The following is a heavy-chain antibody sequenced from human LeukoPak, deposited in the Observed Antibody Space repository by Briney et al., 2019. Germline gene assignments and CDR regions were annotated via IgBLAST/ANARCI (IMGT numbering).Heavy chain of an antibody. CDR3: ASSSLRYFDL. Sequence: GGSLRLSCAASGFTVSSNYMSWVRQAPGKGLEWVSVIYSGGSTYYADSVKGRFTISRDNSKNTLYLQMNSLRAEDTAVCYCASSSLRYFDLWGQGTLVTVSS. CDR1: GFTVSSNY. V-gene: IGHV3-66*01. CDR2: IYSGGST. D-gene: IGHD3-9*01. J-gene: IGHJ4*02.